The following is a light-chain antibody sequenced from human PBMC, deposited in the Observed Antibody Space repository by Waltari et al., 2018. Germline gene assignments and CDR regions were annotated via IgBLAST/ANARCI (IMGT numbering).Light chain of an antibody. J-gene: IGKJ5*01. CDR1: QSVRNTY. V-gene: IGKV3-20*01. CDR2: GAS. Sequence: EIVLTQSPGTLSLSPGERATLSCRASQSVRNTYLAWYQQKVGTAPRLLISGASSRATGIPDRFSGSGSGTDFTLTINRLEPEDFAVFYCQQYGTLPITFGQGTRLELK. CDR3: QQYGTLPIT.